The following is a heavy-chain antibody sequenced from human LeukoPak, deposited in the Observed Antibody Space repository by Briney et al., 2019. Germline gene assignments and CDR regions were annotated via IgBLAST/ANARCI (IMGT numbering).Heavy chain of an antibody. D-gene: IGHD2-15*01. CDR2: IWYDGSNK. Sequence: GGSLRLSCAASGFTFSNYGMNWVRQAPGKGLEWVAIIWYDGSNKYYADSVKGRFTISRDNSKNTLYLQMNSLRAEDTAVYYCARDITDMTSNDYWGQGTLVTVSS. J-gene: IGHJ4*02. CDR3: ARDITDMTSNDY. CDR1: GFTFSNYG. V-gene: IGHV3-33*01.